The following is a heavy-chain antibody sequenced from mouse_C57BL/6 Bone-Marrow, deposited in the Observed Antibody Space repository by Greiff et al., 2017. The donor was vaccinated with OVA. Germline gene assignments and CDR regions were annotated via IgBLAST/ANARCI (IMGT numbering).Heavy chain of an antibody. V-gene: IGHV14-4*01. D-gene: IGHD1-1*01. CDR2: IDPENGDT. J-gene: IGHJ1*03. CDR1: GFNIKDDY. CDR3: TTTVYFDV. Sequence: SGAELVRPGASVKLSCTASGFNIKDDYMHWVKQRPEQGLEWIGWIDPENGDTEYASKFQGKATITADTSSNTAYLQLSSLTSEDTAVYYCTTTVYFDVWGTGTTVTVSS.